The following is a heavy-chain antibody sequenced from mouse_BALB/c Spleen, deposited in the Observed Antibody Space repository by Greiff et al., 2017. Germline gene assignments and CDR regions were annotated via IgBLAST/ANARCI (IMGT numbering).Heavy chain of an antibody. CDR2: INPYNGDT. CDR3: GREYESVYYAMDY. CDR1: GYSFTGYF. V-gene: IGHV1-37*01. Sequence: EVQLQESGPELVKPGASVKISCKASGYSFTGYFMNWVKQSHGKSLEWIGRINPYNGDTFYNQKFKGKATLTVDKSSSTAHMELLSLTSEDSAVYYCGREYESVYYAMDYWGQGTSVTVSS. J-gene: IGHJ4*01. D-gene: IGHD2-14*01.